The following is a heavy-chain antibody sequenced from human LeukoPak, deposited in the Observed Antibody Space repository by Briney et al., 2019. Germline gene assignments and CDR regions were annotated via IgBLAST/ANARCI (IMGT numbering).Heavy chain of an antibody. V-gene: IGHV4-31*11. CDR2: IYYGGTT. CDR1: GGSISDDVYY. Sequence: PSETLSLTCAVSGGSISDDVYYWSWIRQLPGKGLEWIGHIYYGGTTEYNPSLESRITISVATSKTQFSLKLNSVTAADTAVYYCARGGATVTDYWGQGNLVTVSS. D-gene: IGHD4-17*01. J-gene: IGHJ4*02. CDR3: ARGGATVTDY.